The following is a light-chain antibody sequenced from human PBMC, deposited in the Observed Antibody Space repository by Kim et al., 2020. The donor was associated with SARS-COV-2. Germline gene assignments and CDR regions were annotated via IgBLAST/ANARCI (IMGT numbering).Light chain of an antibody. J-gene: IGKJ4*01. CDR3: QQFGRSSLT. Sequence: SPGERATLSGRASQSVSSSYLGWYQQKPGQAPRLLIYGASSRATGIPDRFSGSGSGTDFTLTISRLEPEDFAVYYFQQFGRSSLTFGGGTKVDIK. V-gene: IGKV3-20*01. CDR1: QSVSSSY. CDR2: GAS.